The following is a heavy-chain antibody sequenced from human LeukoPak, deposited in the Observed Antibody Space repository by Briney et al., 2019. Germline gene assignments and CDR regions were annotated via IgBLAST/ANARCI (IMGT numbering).Heavy chain of an antibody. V-gene: IGHV4-34*10. D-gene: IGHD3-22*01. Sequence: PSETLSLTCAVYGGSFSGYYWSWIRQPPGKGLEWIGEINHSGSTNYNPSLKSRVTMSVDTSKNQFSLKLSSVTAADTAVYYCARYYDSSGYANWYFDLWGRGTLVTVSS. CDR1: GGSFSGYY. J-gene: IGHJ2*01. CDR2: INHSGST. CDR3: ARYYDSSGYANWYFDL.